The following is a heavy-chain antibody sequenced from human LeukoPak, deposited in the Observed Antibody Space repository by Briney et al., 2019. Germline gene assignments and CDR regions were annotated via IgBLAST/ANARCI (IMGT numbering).Heavy chain of an antibody. CDR1: GYSFTTYW. CDR2: ISGSGGST. V-gene: IGHV3-23*01. CDR3: ARYDFILISYFDL. Sequence: GESLKISCKGSGYSFTTYWIGWVRQMPGKGLEWVSAISGSGGSTYYADSVKGRFTISRDNSKNTLYLQMNSLRAEDTAVYHCARYDFILISYFDLWGRGALVTVSS. D-gene: IGHD3-3*01. J-gene: IGHJ2*01.